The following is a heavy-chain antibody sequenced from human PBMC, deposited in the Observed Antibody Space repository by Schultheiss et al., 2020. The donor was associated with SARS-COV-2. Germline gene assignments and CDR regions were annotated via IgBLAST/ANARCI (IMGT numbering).Heavy chain of an antibody. CDR2: IYSGGST. CDR3: ARGGYGDYYFDY. J-gene: IGHJ4*02. CDR1: GFTVSSNY. V-gene: IGHV3-66*01. D-gene: IGHD4-17*01. Sequence: GGSLRLSCAASGFTVSSNYMSWVRQAPGKGLEWVSVIYSGGSTYYADSVKGRFTISRDNSKNTLYLQMGSLRAEDMAVYYCARGGYGDYYFDYWGQGTLVTGSS.